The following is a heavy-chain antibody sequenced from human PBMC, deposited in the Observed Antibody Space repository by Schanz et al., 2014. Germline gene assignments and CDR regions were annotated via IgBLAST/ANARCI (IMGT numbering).Heavy chain of an antibody. V-gene: IGHV1-2*06. Sequence: QVQLIQSGPEVKKPGASVKVSCKASGYTFTNHYLHWVRQAPGQGLEWMGRISPSSGGTNYAQNFQGGVTMTKDTSINTVYMELSTLTSDDTAVYYCARESVSRTRLFDPWGQGTLVTVSS. CDR2: ISPSSGGT. D-gene: IGHD3-3*01. J-gene: IGHJ5*02. CDR3: ARESVSRTRLFDP. CDR1: GYTFTNHY.